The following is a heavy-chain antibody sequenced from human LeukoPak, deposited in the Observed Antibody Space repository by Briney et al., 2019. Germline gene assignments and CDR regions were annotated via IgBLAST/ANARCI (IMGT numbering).Heavy chain of an antibody. D-gene: IGHD3-22*01. V-gene: IGHV1-18*01. CDR1: GYTLTSYG. CDR2: ISAYNGNT. CDR3: ARASYDSSGYYSYYFDY. J-gene: IGHJ4*02. Sequence: ASVKVPCKASGYTLTSYGISWVRQAPGQGLEWMGWISAYNGNTNYAQKLQGRVTMTTDTSTSTAYMELRSLRSDDTAVYYCARASYDSSGYYSYYFDYWGQGTLVTVSS.